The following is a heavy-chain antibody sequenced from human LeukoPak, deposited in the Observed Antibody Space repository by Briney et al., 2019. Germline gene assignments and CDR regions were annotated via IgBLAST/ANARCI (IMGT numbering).Heavy chain of an antibody. Sequence: GGSLRLSCTASGFTFGDYAMSWVRQAPGKGLEGVGFIRSKAYGGTTEYAASVKGRFTISRDDSKSIAYLQMNSLKTEDTAVYYCTRENPAGYYDSSGYLDYWGQGTLVTVSS. CDR3: TRENPAGYYDSSGYLDY. CDR2: IRSKAYGGTT. D-gene: IGHD3-22*01. CDR1: GFTFGDYA. V-gene: IGHV3-49*04. J-gene: IGHJ4*02.